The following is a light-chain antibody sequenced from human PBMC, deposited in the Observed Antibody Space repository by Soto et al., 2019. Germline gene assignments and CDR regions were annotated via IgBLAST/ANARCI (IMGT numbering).Light chain of an antibody. CDR3: QHYSATTPWA. CDR2: RAS. J-gene: IGKJ1*01. CDR1: QSGSSC. V-gene: IGKV1-5*03. Sequence: DIQMTQSPSILSASVGDRVTITCRASQSGSSCLAWIQQKPGKAPKVLVYRASGLQSGVPSRFSGSRSGTEFALTISSLQPDDFATDYCQHYSATTPWAFGQGTKVDIK.